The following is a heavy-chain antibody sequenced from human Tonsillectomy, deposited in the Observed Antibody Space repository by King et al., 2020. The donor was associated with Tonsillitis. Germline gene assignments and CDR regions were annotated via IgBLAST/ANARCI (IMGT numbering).Heavy chain of an antibody. J-gene: IGHJ4*01. Sequence: VQLVESGGGLVQPGGSLRLSCAASGFTFSSYEMNWVRQAPGKGLEWVSYISSSGSTIYYADSVKGRFTISRDNAKNSLYLQMNSLRAEDTAVYYCARTRPAPQVHWSPSLYFDYWGHGTLVTVSS. CDR3: ARTRPAPQVHWSPSLYFDY. V-gene: IGHV3-48*03. D-gene: IGHD3-16*02. CDR1: GFTFSSYE. CDR2: ISSSGSTI.